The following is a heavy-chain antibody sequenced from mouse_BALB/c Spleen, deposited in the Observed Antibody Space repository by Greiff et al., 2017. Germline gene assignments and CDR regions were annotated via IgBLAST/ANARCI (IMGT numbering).Heavy chain of an antibody. CDR1: GFSLSTFGMG. V-gene: IGHV8-13*01. CDR3: ARRAIYYGSSSRAMDY. D-gene: IGHD1-1*01. CDR2: IYWDDDK. Sequence: QVTLKVSGPGILQPSQTLSLTCSFSGFSLSTFGMGVSWIRQPSGKGLEWLAHIYWDDDKHYNPSLKSRLTISKDTSNNQVFLKITTVDTADTATYYCARRAIYYGSSSRAMDYWGQGTSVTVSS. J-gene: IGHJ4*01.